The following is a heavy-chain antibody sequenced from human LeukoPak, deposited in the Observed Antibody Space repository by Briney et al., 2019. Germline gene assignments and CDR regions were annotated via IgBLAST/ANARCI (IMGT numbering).Heavy chain of an antibody. V-gene: IGHV4-30-4*08. CDR3: AREPSSGNSLP. Sequence: SETLSLTCTVSGGSISSGDYYWSWIRQPPGKGLEWIGYIYYSGSTYYNPSLKSRVTISVDTSKSQFSLKLSSVTAADTAVYYCAREPSSGNSLPWGQGTLVTVSS. CDR2: IYYSGST. D-gene: IGHD3-10*01. CDR1: GGSISSGDYY. J-gene: IGHJ5*02.